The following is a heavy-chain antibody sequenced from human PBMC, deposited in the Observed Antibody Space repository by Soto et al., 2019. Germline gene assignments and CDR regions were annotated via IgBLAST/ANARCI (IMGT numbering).Heavy chain of an antibody. V-gene: IGHV1-2*02. Sequence: ASVKVSCKASEDTFNSYYIHWVRQAPGQGLEWLGWLNPDSGATHYAQQFQGRVTMTRDTSVTSAYMELSRLRSDDTAMYYCARASGDLDLNSWGQGXLVTVYS. J-gene: IGHJ4*02. CDR1: EDTFNSYY. D-gene: IGHD7-27*01. CDR3: ARASGDLDLNS. CDR2: LNPDSGAT.